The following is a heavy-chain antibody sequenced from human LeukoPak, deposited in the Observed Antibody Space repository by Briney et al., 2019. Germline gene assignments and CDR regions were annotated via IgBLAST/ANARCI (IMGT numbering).Heavy chain of an antibody. CDR1: GGSISSSSYY. CDR3: GALYYYGSGVSRNWFDP. Sequence: PSETLSLTCTVSGGSISSSSYYWGWIRQPPGKGLECIGSIYYSGSTYYNPSLKSRVTISVDTSKNQFSLKLSSATAADTAVYYCGALYYYGSGVSRNWFDPWGQGTLVTVSS. CDR2: IYYSGST. J-gene: IGHJ5*02. D-gene: IGHD3-10*01. V-gene: IGHV4-39*01.